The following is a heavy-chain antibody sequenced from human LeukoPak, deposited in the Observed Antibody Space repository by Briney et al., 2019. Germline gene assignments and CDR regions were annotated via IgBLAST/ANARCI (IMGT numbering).Heavy chain of an antibody. V-gene: IGHV4-30-4*08. D-gene: IGHD3-10*01. J-gene: IGHJ4*02. CDR1: GGSITSADHY. Sequence: SETLSLTCTVSGGSITSADHYWSWIRQPPGKGLEWIGNIFYSGSTYYNPSLKSRVTISVDTSKSQFSLKLSSVTAADTAVYYCARAPAHTYYGSGTPRGSFDSWGQGTLVTVSS. CDR2: IFYSGST. CDR3: ARAPAHTYYGSGTPRGSFDS.